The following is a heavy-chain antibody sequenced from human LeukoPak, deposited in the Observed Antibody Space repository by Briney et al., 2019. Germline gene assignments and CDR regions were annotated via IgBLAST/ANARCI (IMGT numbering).Heavy chain of an antibody. CDR2: IYHSGST. Sequence: SETLSLTCAVSGGSISSSNWWSWVRQPPGKGLEWIGEIYHSGSTNYNPSLKSRVTISVDKSKNQFSLKLSSVTAADTAVYHCARVGDSSGYYPLDYWGQGTLVTVSS. J-gene: IGHJ4*02. CDR3: ARVGDSSGYYPLDY. D-gene: IGHD3-22*01. V-gene: IGHV4-4*02. CDR1: GGSISSSNW.